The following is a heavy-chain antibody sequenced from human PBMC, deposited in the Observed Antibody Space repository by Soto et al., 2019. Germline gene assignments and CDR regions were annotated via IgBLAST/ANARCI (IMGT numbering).Heavy chain of an antibody. D-gene: IGHD2-2*01. CDR1: GGSISSGTW. CDR3: ARRIPAAPNGFDP. V-gene: IGHV4-4*02. Sequence: QVQLQESGPGLVKPSGTLSLTCAVSGGSISSGTWWSWVRQSPGRGLEWIGEIYHSGSPKYHPSRKSRVTMSVDKSKNLFSLSLSSVTAADSALYYCARRIPAAPNGFDPWGQGTLVTVSS. J-gene: IGHJ5*02. CDR2: IYHSGSP.